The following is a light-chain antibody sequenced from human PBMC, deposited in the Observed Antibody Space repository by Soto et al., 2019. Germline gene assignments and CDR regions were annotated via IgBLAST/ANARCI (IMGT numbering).Light chain of an antibody. J-gene: IGKJ1*01. CDR3: QQYDQAPRT. CDR2: GAS. CDR1: QSVNSDY. V-gene: IGKV3-20*01. Sequence: EIVLTQSPGTLSLSPGERATLSCRASQSVNSDYLAWYQQKPGQAPRVLMYGASNRATGIPDRFSGSGSGTDFTLTISRLEPEDFAVYDCQQYDQAPRTFGQGTKVEIK.